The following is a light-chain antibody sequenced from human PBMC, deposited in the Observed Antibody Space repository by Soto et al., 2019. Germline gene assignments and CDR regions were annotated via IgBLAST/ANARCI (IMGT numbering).Light chain of an antibody. Sequence: EIAMTQSPATLSVSLGERATLSCRASQSVSSNLAWYQQKPGQAPRLLIYGASTRATGIPARFSGSGSGTEFTLTISSLQSEDFAVYYCQHYNNWPRTFGQGTKVEIK. CDR2: GAS. CDR3: QHYNNWPRT. J-gene: IGKJ1*01. V-gene: IGKV3-15*01. CDR1: QSVSSN.